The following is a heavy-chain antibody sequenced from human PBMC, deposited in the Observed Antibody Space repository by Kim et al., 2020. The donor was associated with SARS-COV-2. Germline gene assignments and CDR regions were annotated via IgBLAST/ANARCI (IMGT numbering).Heavy chain of an antibody. D-gene: IGHD3-9*01. Sequence: GGSLRLSCAASGFTFSSYSMNWVRQTPGKGLEWVSSSSSSSYKYYADLVKGRFTISRDNAKNSLYLQMNSLRAEDTAVYYCASGGYDILTGYAPYYFEY. J-gene: IGHJ4*01. CDR1: GFTFSSYS. CDR2: SSSSSYK. V-gene: IGHV3-21*01. CDR3: ASGGYDILTGYAPYYFEY.